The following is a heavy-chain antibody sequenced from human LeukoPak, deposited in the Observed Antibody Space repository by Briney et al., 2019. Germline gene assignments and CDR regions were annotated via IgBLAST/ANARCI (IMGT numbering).Heavy chain of an antibody. Sequence: PLETLSLTCTVSGGSISTYYWSWIRQPPGKGLEWIGYIYYSGSTDYNPSLKSRGTISVDTSKNQFSLKLSSVTAADTAVYYCARDQGYYFDYWGQGTLVTVSS. J-gene: IGHJ4*02. CDR3: ARDQGYYFDY. CDR2: IYYSGST. CDR1: GGSISTYY. V-gene: IGHV4-59*01.